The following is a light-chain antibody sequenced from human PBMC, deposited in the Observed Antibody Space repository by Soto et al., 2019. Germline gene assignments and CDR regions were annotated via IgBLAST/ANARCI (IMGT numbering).Light chain of an antibody. CDR3: QQSHSFPPT. J-gene: IGKJ4*01. V-gene: IGKV1D-12*01. Sequence: DIQMTQSPSSVSASIGDRVTITCRASQNIRFWLAWYQQQPGKAPKALIRGASSLQPGVPSRFSGSRSGTDFTLTIISLQPEDFATYYCQQSHSFPPTFGGGTKVEI. CDR1: QNIRFW. CDR2: GAS.